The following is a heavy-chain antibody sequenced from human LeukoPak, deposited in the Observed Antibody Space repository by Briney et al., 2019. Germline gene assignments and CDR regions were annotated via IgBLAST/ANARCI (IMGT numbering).Heavy chain of an antibody. D-gene: IGHD3-22*01. Sequence: GGSLRLSCAASGFTFSSYGMSWVRQAPGKGLEWVSAISGSGGSTYYADSVKGRFTISRDNSKNTLYLQMNSLRAEDTAVYYCAKVGTYYYDSSGYWDYYYMDVWGKGTTVTVSS. CDR2: ISGSGGST. J-gene: IGHJ6*03. V-gene: IGHV3-23*01. CDR1: GFTFSSYG. CDR3: AKVGTYYYDSSGYWDYYYMDV.